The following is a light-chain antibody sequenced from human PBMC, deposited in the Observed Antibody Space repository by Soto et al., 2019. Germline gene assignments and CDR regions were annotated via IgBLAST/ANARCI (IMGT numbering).Light chain of an antibody. J-gene: IGKJ4*01. CDR3: QQYNSYPLT. V-gene: IGKV1-5*01. CDR1: QSISSW. Sequence: DIQLKQSPSTLSASVGDRVTLTGRASQSISSWLAWYQQKPGKAPKLLIYDASSLESGVPSRFSGSGSGTEFTLTISSLQPDDFATYYCQQYNSYPLTFGGGTKV. CDR2: DAS.